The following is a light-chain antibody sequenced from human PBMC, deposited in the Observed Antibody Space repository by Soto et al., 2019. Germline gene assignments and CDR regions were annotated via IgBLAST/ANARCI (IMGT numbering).Light chain of an antibody. Sequence: EIVMTQSPATLSVSPGERATLSCRASQSVSSNLAWYQQKPGQAPRLLIYDASTRATGIPARFSGSGSGTEXXLTISSTQSEDFAVYYCKQYNNWLTWTFGQGTKVDIK. V-gene: IGKV3-15*01. J-gene: IGKJ1*01. CDR1: QSVSSN. CDR2: DAS. CDR3: KQYNNWLTWT.